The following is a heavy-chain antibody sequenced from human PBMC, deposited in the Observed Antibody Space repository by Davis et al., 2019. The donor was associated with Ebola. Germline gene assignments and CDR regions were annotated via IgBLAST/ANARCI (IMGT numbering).Heavy chain of an antibody. V-gene: IGHV3-74*01. J-gene: IGHJ4*02. D-gene: IGHD4/OR15-4a*01. Sequence: HTGGSLRLSCAAFRGFWMHWVRQAPGKGLVWDSRINPDEGRTGYADSVKGRFTISRDNSNNMVYLQMNSLRADDTAVYYCARTVLDYWGQGSLVTVSS. CDR2: INPDEGRT. CDR1: RGFW. CDR3: ARTVLDY.